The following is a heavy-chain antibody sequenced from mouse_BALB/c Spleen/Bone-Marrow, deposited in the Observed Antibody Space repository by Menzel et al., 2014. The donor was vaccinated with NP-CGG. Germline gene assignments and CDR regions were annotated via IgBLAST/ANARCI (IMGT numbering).Heavy chain of an antibody. J-gene: IGHJ2*01. CDR1: GYTFSNYW. D-gene: IGHD3-1*01. CDR3: TTLARTNFDY. V-gene: IGHV1-5*01. Sequence: EVQVVESGTVLARPGAAVKMSCKASGYTFSNYWMHWVKQRPGQGLVWIGTIYPGNSDTTYNQKFKGKAKLTAVTSTSTAYMDLSSLTNEDSAVYYCTTLARTNFDYWGQGTTLTVSS. CDR2: IYPGNSDT.